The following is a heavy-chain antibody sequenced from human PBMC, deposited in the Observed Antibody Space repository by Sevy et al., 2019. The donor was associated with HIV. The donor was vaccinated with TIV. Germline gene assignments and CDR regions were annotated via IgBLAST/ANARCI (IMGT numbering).Heavy chain of an antibody. V-gene: IGHV4-39*01. J-gene: IGHJ6*03. CDR2: IYYSGST. D-gene: IGHD3-16*01. CDR3: ARTLTSLDYMDV. CDR1: GGSISSSSYY. Sequence: SETLSLTCTVSGGSISSSSYYWDWIRQPPGKGLEWIGSIYYSGSTYYNPSLKSRVTISVDTSKNQFSLKLSSVTAADTAVYYCARTLTSLDYMDVWGKGTTVTVSS.